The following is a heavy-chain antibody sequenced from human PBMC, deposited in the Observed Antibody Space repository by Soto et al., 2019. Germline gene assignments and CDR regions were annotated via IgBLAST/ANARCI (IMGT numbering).Heavy chain of an antibody. CDR3: ARVMAYCTTTTCSTYYFGMDV. CDR2: INHSGST. V-gene: IGHV4-34*01. J-gene: IGHJ6*02. D-gene: IGHD2-2*01. Sequence: SETLSLTCAISGGSFSGYYWSWIRQPPGRGLEWIGEINHSGSTNDNPSLKSRVTISVDTSKTQFSLKLSSVTAADTAVYYCARVMAYCTTTTCSTYYFGMDVWGQGTTVTVSS. CDR1: GGSFSGYY.